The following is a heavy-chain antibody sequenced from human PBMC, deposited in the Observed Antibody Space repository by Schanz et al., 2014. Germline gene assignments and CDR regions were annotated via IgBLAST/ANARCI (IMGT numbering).Heavy chain of an antibody. Sequence: EVQLVESGGGLVQPGGSLRLSCAASGFTFSGYAMSWVRQAPGKGLEWVSSLDRSGGKTYYADSVTGRFTISRDNSKKTLYLQMSSLTAEDTAVYYCARDKDVISTHFYSPFYFYVMDVWGQGTTVTVSS. V-gene: IGHV3-23*04. CDR3: ARDKDVISTHFYSPFYFYVMDV. CDR1: GFTFSGYA. D-gene: IGHD3-3*02. CDR2: LDRSGGKT. J-gene: IGHJ6*02.